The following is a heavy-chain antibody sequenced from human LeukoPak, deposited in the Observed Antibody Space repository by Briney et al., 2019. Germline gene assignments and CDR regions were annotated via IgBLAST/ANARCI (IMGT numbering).Heavy chain of an antibody. CDR3: ARFSGSYQDY. Sequence: SETLSLTCTVSGGPINSSSYYWGWIRQPPGKGLEWIGSIYYSGSTYYNPSLKSRVTISVDTSKNQFSLKLSSVTAADTAVYYCARFSGSYQDYWGQGTLVTVSS. V-gene: IGHV4-39*01. CDR1: GGPINSSSYY. CDR2: IYYSGST. J-gene: IGHJ4*02. D-gene: IGHD1-26*01.